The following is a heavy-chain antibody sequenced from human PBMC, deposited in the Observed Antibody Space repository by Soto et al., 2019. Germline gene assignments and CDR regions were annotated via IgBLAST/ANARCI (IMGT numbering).Heavy chain of an antibody. D-gene: IGHD3-16*01. CDR3: AREITAYWYFDL. J-gene: IGHJ2*01. CDR1: GYTFTSYD. CDR2: MNPNSGNT. V-gene: IGHV1-8*01. Sequence: QVQLVQSGAEVKKPGASVKVSCKASGYTFTSYDINWVRQATGQGLEWMGWMNPNSGNTGYAQKFQGRVSMTRNTSISTAYMELRSLRSEDTAVYYCAREITAYWYFDLWGRGTLVTVSS.